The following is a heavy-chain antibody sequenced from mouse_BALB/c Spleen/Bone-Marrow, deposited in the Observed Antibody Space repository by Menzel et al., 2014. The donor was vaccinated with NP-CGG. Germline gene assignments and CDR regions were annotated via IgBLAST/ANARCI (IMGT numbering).Heavy chain of an antibody. CDR2: IYPGDGDT. J-gene: IGHJ2*01. Sequence: VKLMESGAELVRPGSSVKISCKASGYAFSSYWVNWVRQRPGQGLEWIGQIYPGDGDTNYNGKFKDKATLTADKSSSTAYMQLSSLTSEASAVYFCAKSGYGSFDYWGQGTTLTVSS. CDR3: AKSGYGSFDY. CDR1: GYAFSSYW. V-gene: IGHV1-80*01. D-gene: IGHD1-1*01.